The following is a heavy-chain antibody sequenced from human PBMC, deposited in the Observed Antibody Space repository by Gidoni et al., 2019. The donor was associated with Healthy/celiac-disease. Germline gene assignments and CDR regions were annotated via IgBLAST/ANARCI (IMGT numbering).Heavy chain of an antibody. D-gene: IGHD2-2*01. CDR1: GGTFRSYA. J-gene: IGHJ5*02. Sequence: QVQLAQSGSEVTKPESSVQVSCKASGGTFRSYAISWVRQAPGQGLEWMGGIIPIFGTANYAQKFQGRVTITADKSTSTAYMERSSLRSEDTAVYYCASGGVVPAAMPWFDPWGQGTLVTVSS. V-gene: IGHV1-69*06. CDR3: ASGGVVPAAMPWFDP. CDR2: IIPIFGTA.